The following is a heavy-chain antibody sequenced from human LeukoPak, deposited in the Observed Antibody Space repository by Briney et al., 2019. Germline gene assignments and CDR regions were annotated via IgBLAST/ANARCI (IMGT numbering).Heavy chain of an antibody. D-gene: IGHD1-26*01. Sequence: PGGSLRLSCAVSGFTFDEYGMSWVRQVPGKGLEWVSGINRNGGIRGHADSVKGRFTISRDNAKNFLYLQMDSLRAEDTAFYHCARKGPGGELGGFDYWGQGTLVTVSA. V-gene: IGHV3-20*01. CDR3: ARKGPGGELGGFDY. CDR2: INRNGGIR. CDR1: GFTFDEYG. J-gene: IGHJ4*02.